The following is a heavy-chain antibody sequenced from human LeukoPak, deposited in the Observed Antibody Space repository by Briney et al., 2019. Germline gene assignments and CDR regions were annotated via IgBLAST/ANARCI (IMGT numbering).Heavy chain of an antibody. D-gene: IGHD3-3*01. Sequence: SGPTLVNPTQTLTLTCTFSGFSLSTTQAGVGWIRQPPGKALEWLGIIYWDDDKRYSPSLKSRLTITKDTSKNQVVLTMTNMDPVDTATYYCTHRSITVFGVAADYYYMDVWGKGTTVTVSS. V-gene: IGHV2-5*02. CDR1: GFSLSTTQAG. CDR2: IYWDDDK. J-gene: IGHJ6*03. CDR3: THRSITVFGVAADYYYMDV.